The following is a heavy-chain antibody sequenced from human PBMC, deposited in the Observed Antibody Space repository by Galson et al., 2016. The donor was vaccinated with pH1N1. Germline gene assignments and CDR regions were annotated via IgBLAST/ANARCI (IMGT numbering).Heavy chain of an antibody. CDR2: IYPGDSDT. J-gene: IGHJ4*02. CDR3: AGRSAVAGVDY. CDR1: GSSFSRHW. D-gene: IGHD6-19*01. Sequence: QSGAEVTKPGESLKISCQGSGSSFSRHWIGWVRQMPGKGLEWMGIIYPGDSDTKYSPSFQGQVTFSADQSSNTAYVQWNSLKTSDTAMDFCAGRSAVAGVDYWGQGTLVTVSS. V-gene: IGHV5-51*01.